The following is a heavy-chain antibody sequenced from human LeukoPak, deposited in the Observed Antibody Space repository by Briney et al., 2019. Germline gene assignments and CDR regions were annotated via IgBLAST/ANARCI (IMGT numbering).Heavy chain of an antibody. Sequence: SETLSLTCTVSGYSISTGYYWGWIRQPPGKGLEWIGSIYHSGSTYYNPSLKSRVTISVDTSKNQFSLKLSSVTAADTAVYYCASLSYDSSGYVDYWGQGTLVTVSS. V-gene: IGHV4-38-2*02. CDR3: ASLSYDSSGYVDY. CDR1: GYSISTGYY. CDR2: IYHSGST. D-gene: IGHD3-22*01. J-gene: IGHJ4*02.